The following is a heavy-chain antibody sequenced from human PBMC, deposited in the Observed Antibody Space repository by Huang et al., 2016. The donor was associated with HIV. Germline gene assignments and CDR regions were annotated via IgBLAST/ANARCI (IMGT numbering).Heavy chain of an antibody. J-gene: IGHJ3*02. CDR1: GFKFSNYW. D-gene: IGHD2-15*01. Sequence: LSCEASGFKFSNYWMQWVRQAPGKGLMWFSRIKIDGRTTDYADSVKGRFTISRDNAKNTLYLQMSSLTAEDTAIYYCARAGGFEIWGQGTVVTVSS. CDR2: IKIDGRTT. V-gene: IGHV3-74*01. CDR3: ARAGGFEI.